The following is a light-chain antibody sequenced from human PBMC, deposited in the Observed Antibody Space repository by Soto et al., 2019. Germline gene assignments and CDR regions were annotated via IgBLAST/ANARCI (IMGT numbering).Light chain of an antibody. CDR1: SSKIGSNT. V-gene: IGLV1-44*01. CDR2: SNN. Sequence: QSVLTQPPSASGTPGQRVTISCSGSSSKIGSNTVNWYQQLPGTAPQLLIYSNNQRPSGVPDRFSGSKSGTSASLAISGLQSEDDADYYCCSYAGGYSYVFGTGTKVTVL. J-gene: IGLJ1*01. CDR3: CSYAGGYSYV.